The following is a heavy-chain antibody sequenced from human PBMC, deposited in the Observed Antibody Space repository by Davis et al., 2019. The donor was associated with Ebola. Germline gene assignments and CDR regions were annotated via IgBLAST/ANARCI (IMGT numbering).Heavy chain of an antibody. D-gene: IGHD1-26*01. J-gene: IGHJ6*02. CDR3: VRGWGRTGLGV. CDR2: TYYKSKWYN. V-gene: IGHV6-1*01. CDR1: GDSVSTAG. Sequence: HSQTLSLTCAISGDSVSTAGWNWIRQSPSRGLEWLGRTYYKSKWYNDYAASVKSRITINPDTSKNQFSLHLNSVTPEDTAVYYCVRGWGRTGLGVWGQGTTVTVSS.